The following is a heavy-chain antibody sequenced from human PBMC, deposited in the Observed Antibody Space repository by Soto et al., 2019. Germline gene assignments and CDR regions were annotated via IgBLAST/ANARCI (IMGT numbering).Heavy chain of an antibody. V-gene: IGHV4-59*01. CDR2: IYYSGST. CDR3: ARDREWFGELNWFDP. D-gene: IGHD3-10*01. CDR1: GGSISSYY. Sequence: SETLSLTCTVSGGSISSYYWSWIRQPPGKGLEWIGYIYYSGSTNYNPSLKSRVTISVDTSKNQFSLKLSSVTAADTAVYYCARDREWFGELNWFDPWGQGTLVTVSS. J-gene: IGHJ5*02.